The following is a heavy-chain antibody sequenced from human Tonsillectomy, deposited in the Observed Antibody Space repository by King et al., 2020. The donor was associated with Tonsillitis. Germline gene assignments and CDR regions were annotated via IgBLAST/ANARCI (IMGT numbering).Heavy chain of an antibody. CDR1: GFTFSIYA. Sequence: LVESGGGVVQPGRSLRLSCAASGFTFSIYAIHWVRQAPGKGLEWWAVISNVGSKKFYAHSVKGRFTISRDNSTNTLYVQMNSLRAEDTAVYYCARGNYDYVWGRLDYWGQGTLVTVSS. CDR2: ISNVGSKK. CDR3: ARGNYDYVWGRLDY. V-gene: IGHV3-30*01. D-gene: IGHD3-16*01. J-gene: IGHJ4*02.